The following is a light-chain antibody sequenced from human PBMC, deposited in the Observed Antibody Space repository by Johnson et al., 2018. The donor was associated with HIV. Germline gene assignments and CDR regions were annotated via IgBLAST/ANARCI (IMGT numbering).Light chain of an antibody. V-gene: IGLV1-51*01. Sequence: QSVLTQPPSVSAAPGQKVTISCSGSSSNIGNNYVSWYQQLPGTAPKLLIYDNNKRPSGIPDRFSGSKSGTSATLGITGLQTEDEADYYCGTWDNSLSAYAVGTVTKVTVV. CDR2: DNN. CDR1: SSNIGNNY. J-gene: IGLJ1*01. CDR3: GTWDNSLSAYA.